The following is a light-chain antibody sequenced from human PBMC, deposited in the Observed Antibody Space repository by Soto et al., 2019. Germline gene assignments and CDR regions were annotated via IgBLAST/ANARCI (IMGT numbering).Light chain of an antibody. V-gene: IGLV1-44*01. CDR3: AAWDESLNGLYV. CDR2: SNN. J-gene: IGLJ1*01. CDR1: XSNIGSNT. Sequence: QSVLTQPPSASGTPGQRVTISCSGSXSNIGSNTVNWYQQLPGTAPKLLIYSNNQRPSGVPDRFSGSKSGTSASLAISGLQSEDEADYYCAAWDESLNGLYVFGTGTKVTVL.